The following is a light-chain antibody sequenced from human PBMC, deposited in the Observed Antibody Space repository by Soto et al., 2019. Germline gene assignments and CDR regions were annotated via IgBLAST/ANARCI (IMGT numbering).Light chain of an antibody. CDR2: GAS. CDR1: QSLNSDF. Sequence: EIVLTQSPGTLSLSPGERATLSCRASQSLNSDFLAWYQHKPGQAPRLLIYGASNRAPGIPDRFSASGSGTDFTLTISRLEPEDFAVYYCQQYNNSPPLTFGGGTRVEIK. J-gene: IGKJ4*01. CDR3: QQYNNSPPLT. V-gene: IGKV3-20*01.